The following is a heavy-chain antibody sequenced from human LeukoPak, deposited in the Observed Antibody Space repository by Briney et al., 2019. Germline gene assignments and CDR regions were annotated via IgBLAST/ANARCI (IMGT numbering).Heavy chain of an antibody. D-gene: IGHD3-9*01. Sequence: PPETLSLTCTVSGGSISSYYWSWIRQPPGKGLEWIGYIYYSGSTNYNPSLKSRITISVDTSKNQFSLKLSSVTAADTAVYYCARGGEGYDILTGGYFDYWGQGTLVTVSS. CDR2: IYYSGST. V-gene: IGHV4-59*01. CDR1: GGSISSYY. J-gene: IGHJ4*02. CDR3: ARGGEGYDILTGGYFDY.